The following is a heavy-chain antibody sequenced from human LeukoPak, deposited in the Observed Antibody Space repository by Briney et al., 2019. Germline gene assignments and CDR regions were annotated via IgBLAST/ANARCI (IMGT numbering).Heavy chain of an antibody. CDR2: ISWDGGST. Sequence: PGGFLRLSCAASGFTFDDYTMHWVRQAPGKCLEWVSLISWDGGSTYYADSVKGRFTISRDNSKNSLYLQMNSLRTEDTALYYCAKDVAAAGTPEYFQHWGQGTLVTVPS. V-gene: IGHV3-43*01. CDR1: GFTFDDYT. J-gene: IGHJ1*01. CDR3: AKDVAAAGTPEYFQH. D-gene: IGHD6-13*01.